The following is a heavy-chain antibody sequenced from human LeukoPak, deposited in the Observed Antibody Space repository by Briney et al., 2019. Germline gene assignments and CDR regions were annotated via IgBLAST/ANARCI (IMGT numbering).Heavy chain of an antibody. CDR2: INPNSGGT. D-gene: IGHD6-19*01. V-gene: IGHV1-2*02. J-gene: IGHJ4*02. Sequence: ASVKVSCKASGSTFTDYYMHWVRQAPGQGLEWMGWINPNSGGTNFAQKFQGRVTMTRDTSISTAYMELSRLRSDDTAVYYCARDRGAVADFDYWGQGTLVTVSS. CDR1: GSTFTDYY. CDR3: ARDRGAVADFDY.